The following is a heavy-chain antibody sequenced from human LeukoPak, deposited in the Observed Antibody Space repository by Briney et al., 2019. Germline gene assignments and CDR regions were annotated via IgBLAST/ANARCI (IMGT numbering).Heavy chain of an antibody. CDR2: IYTSGST. CDR1: GGSISSGSYY. Sequence: SETLSLTCTVSGGSISSGSYYWSWIRQPAGKGLEWIGRIYTSGSTNYNPSLKSRVTISVDTSKNQFSLKLSSVTAADTAVYYCARHQGIDDYYDSSEGSYFDYWGQGTLVTVSS. CDR3: ARHQGIDDYYDSSEGSYFDY. J-gene: IGHJ4*02. V-gene: IGHV4-61*02. D-gene: IGHD3-22*01.